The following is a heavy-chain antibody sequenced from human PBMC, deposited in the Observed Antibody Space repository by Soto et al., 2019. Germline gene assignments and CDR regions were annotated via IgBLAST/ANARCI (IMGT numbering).Heavy chain of an antibody. CDR3: AKDLGTTLRRGNYYGMDV. V-gene: IGHV3-30*18. J-gene: IGHJ6*02. CDR1: GFTFSSYG. CDR2: ISYDGSNK. Sequence: PGGSLRLSCAASGFTFSSYGMHWVRQAPGKGLEWVAVISYDGSNKYYADSVKGRFTISRDNSKNTLYLQMNSLRAEDTAVYYCAKDLGTTLRRGNYYGMDVWGQGTMVTVSS. D-gene: IGHD4-17*01.